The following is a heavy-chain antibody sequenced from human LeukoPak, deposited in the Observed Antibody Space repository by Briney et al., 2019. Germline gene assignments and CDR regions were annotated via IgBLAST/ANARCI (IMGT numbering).Heavy chain of an antibody. CDR1: GFTFSNYY. V-gene: IGHV3-7*01. D-gene: IGHD3-10*01. CDR3: ARDRRGEESPYNWFDP. CDR2: IKQDGSEK. J-gene: IGHJ5*02. Sequence: PGGSLRLSCAASGFTFSNYYMSWVRQAPGKGLEWVANIKQDGSEKNYVDSGKGRFTISRDNAKNSLYLQMNGLRAEDTAVYYCARDRRGEESPYNWFDPWGQGTLVTVSS.